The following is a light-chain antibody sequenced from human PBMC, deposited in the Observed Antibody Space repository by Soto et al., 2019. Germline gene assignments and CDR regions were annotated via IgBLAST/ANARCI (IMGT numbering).Light chain of an antibody. J-gene: IGKJ2*01. V-gene: IGKV1-39*01. CDR2: AAS. CDR1: QSISSY. CDR3: QQSYSTLYT. Sequence: DIQMTQSPSSLSASVGDRVTITCRASQSISSYLNWYQQKPGKAPKLLIYAASSLQSGVPSRFSGSGSGTDFTLTISRLQPEDFATYYWQQSYSTLYTFGQGTKLEIK.